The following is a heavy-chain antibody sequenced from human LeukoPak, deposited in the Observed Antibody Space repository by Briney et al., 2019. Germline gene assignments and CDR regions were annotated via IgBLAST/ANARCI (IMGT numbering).Heavy chain of an antibody. CDR2: IYYSGST. J-gene: IGHJ3*02. V-gene: IGHV4-30-4*08. CDR1: GGSISSGGYY. D-gene: IGHD5-18*01. Sequence: SQTLSLTCTVSGGSISSGGYYWSWIRQHPGRGLEWIGYIYYSGSTYYNPSLKSRVTISVDTSKNQFSLKLSSVTAADTAVYYCARVIGIQLWPTQASLDNNDAFDIWGQGTMVTVSS. CDR3: ARVIGIQLWPTQASLDNNDAFDI.